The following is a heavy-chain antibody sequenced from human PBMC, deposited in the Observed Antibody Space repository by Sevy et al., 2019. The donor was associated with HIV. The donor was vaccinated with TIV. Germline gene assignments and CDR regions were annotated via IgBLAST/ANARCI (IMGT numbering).Heavy chain of an antibody. CDR3: ARRDYYGSLYYFDY. D-gene: IGHD3-10*01. CDR1: GFTFNYHF. Sequence: GGSLRLSCAASGFTFNYHFMNWVRQVPGKGLEWISYISSASSYINYSDSVKGRFTISRDNAKNLVFLEMNNLRPEDTAVYFCARRDYYGSLYYFDYWGQGTLVTVSS. CDR2: ISSASSYI. V-gene: IGHV3-21*01. J-gene: IGHJ4*02.